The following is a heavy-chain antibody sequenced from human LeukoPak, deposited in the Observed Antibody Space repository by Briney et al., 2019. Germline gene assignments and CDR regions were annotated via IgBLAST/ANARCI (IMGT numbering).Heavy chain of an antibody. D-gene: IGHD5-12*01. V-gene: IGHV4-30-2*01. Sequence: SETLSLTCTVSGGSISSGGYYWSWIRQPPGKGLEWIGYIYHSGSTYYNPSLKSRVTISVDRSKNQFSLKLSSVTAADTAVYYCARGRSGYPDYWGQGTLVTVSS. CDR3: ARGRSGYPDY. CDR2: IYHSGST. CDR1: GGSISSGGYY. J-gene: IGHJ4*02.